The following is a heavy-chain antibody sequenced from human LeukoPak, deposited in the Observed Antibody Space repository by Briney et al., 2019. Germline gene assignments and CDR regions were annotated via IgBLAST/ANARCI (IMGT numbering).Heavy chain of an antibody. CDR3: AREHELVPAAMSGFSPFDY. J-gene: IGHJ4*02. Sequence: GASVKVSCKASGYTFTGYYMHWVRQAPGQGLEWMGWINPNSGGTNYAQKFQGRVTMTRDTSISTAYMELSRLRSDDTAVYYCAREHELVPAAMSGFSPFDYWGQGTLVTVSS. CDR1: GYTFTGYY. D-gene: IGHD2-2*01. V-gene: IGHV1-2*02. CDR2: INPNSGGT.